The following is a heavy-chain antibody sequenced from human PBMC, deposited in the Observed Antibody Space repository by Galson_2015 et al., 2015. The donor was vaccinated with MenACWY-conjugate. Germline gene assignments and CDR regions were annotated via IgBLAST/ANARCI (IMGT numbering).Heavy chain of an antibody. D-gene: IGHD2-15*01. CDR1: GFTFTSYW. J-gene: IGHJ6*02. Sequence: SLRLSCAASGFTFTSYWMHWVRQVPGKGLVWVSRINVDGSTTDYADSVKGRFTISRDNAENTLYLHMDSLGTEDTALYFCARGPHTGTFDSTRYFYGLDVWCQGATVTVSS. V-gene: IGHV3-74*01. CDR2: INVDGSTT. CDR3: ARGPHTGTFDSTRYFYGLDV.